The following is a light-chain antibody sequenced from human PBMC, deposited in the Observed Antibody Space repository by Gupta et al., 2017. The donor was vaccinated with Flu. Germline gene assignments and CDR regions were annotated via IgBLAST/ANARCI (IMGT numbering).Light chain of an antibody. J-gene: IGLJ3*02. CDR3: AAWDDSLSGGV. V-gene: IGLV1-47*01. CDR2: RNN. CDR1: SSNIGSNY. Sequence: SVRPHPPSSSGTPGQRVTISCSGSSSNIGSNYVDWYQQLPGTAPNLLIFRNNQRPSGVPDRFSGSKSGTSASLAISGLRSEDEADYYCAAWDDSLSGGVFGGGTKVTVL.